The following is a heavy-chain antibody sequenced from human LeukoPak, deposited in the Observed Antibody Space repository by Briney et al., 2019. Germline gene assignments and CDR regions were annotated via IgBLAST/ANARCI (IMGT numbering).Heavy chain of an antibody. CDR1: GFTFSSYA. V-gene: IGHV3-30*01. CDR3: AREDFEWELLRKGLDY. CDR2: ISYDGSNK. D-gene: IGHD1-26*01. Sequence: TGGSLRLSCAASGFTFSSYAMHWVRQAPGKGLEWVAVISYDGSNKSYADSVKGRFTISRDNSKNTLYLQMNSLRAEDTAVYYCAREDFEWELLRKGLDYWGQGTLVTVSS. J-gene: IGHJ4*02.